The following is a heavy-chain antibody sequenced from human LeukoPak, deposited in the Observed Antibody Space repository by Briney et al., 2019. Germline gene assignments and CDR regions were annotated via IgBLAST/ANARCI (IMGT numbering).Heavy chain of an antibody. V-gene: IGHV4-39*07. CDR1: GGSISSSSYY. CDR2: IYYSGST. Sequence: SETLSLTCTVSGGSISSSSYYWGWIRQPPGKGLEWIGSIYYSGSTYYNPSLKSRVTISVDTSKNQFSLKLSSVTAADTAVYYCARANEYQLLPFDYWGQGTLVTVSS. D-gene: IGHD2-2*01. CDR3: ARANEYQLLPFDY. J-gene: IGHJ4*02.